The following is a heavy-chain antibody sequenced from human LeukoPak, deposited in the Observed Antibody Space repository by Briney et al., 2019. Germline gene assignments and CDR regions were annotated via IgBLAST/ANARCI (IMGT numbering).Heavy chain of an antibody. V-gene: IGHV1-69*06. D-gene: IGHD3-22*01. CDR1: GYTFTSYG. Sequence: GASVKVSCKASGYTFTSYGISWVRQAPGQGLEWMGGIIPIFGTANYAQKFQGRVTITADKSTSTAYMELSSLRSEDTAVYYCARGDLDYDSSGYCYGSWDYWGQGTLVTVSS. CDR2: IIPIFGTA. J-gene: IGHJ4*02. CDR3: ARGDLDYDSSGYCYGSWDY.